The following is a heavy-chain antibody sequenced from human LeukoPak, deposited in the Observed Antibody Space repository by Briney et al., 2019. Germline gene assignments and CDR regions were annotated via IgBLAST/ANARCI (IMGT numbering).Heavy chain of an antibody. V-gene: IGHV4-34*01. CDR3: ARAIAARLKYFQH. J-gene: IGHJ1*01. CDR1: GGSFSGYY. D-gene: IGHD6-6*01. CDR2: INHSGST. Sequence: SETLSLTCAVDGGSFSGYYWSWIRQPPGKGLEWIGEINHSGSTNYNPSLKSRATISVDTSKNQFSLKLSSVTAADTAVYYCARAIAARLKYFQHWGQGTLVTVSS.